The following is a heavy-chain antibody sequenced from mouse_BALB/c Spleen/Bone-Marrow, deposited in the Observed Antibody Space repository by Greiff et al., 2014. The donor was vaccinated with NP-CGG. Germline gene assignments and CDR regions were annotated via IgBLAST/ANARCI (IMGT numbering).Heavy chain of an antibody. CDR1: GYTFTSYW. V-gene: IGHV1S22*01. CDR2: IYPGSGST. D-gene: IGHD1-2*01. J-gene: IGHJ4*01. Sequence: LPQPGSELVRPGASVKLSCKASGYTFTSYWMHWGKQRHGQGLEWIGNIYPGSGSTNYDEKFKSKGTLTVDTSSSTAYMHLSSLTSEDSAVYYCTRWDYGYMDYWGQGTSVTVSS. CDR3: TRWDYGYMDY.